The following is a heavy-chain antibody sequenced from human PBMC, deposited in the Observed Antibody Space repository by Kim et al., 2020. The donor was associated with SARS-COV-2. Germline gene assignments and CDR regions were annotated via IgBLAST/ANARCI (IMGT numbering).Heavy chain of an antibody. CDR2: ISSSGGST. Sequence: GESLRLSCAASGFTFTNYAMSWVRQAPGKGLEWVSAISSSGGSTYYADSVKGRFTISRDNSKNTLYLQMNSLRAEDTAVYYCSKYEWGDYWGQGTLVTVS. V-gene: IGHV3-23*01. CDR3: SKYEWGDY. D-gene: IGHD1-26*01. CDR1: GFTFTNYA. J-gene: IGHJ4*02.